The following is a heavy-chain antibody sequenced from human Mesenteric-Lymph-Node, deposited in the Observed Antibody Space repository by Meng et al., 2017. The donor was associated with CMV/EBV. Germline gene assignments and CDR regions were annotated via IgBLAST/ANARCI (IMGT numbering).Heavy chain of an antibody. D-gene: IGHD6-6*01. J-gene: IGHJ4*02. CDR2: IYAGGTT. CDR1: GFTFSSYA. Sequence: GESLKISCAASGFTFSSYAMSWVRQAPGKGLEWVSVIYAGGTTYYADSVKGRFTISISRDNSKNTLYLQMNSLRAEDTAVYYCARVKYSRSSDFDYWGQGTLVTVSS. CDR3: ARVKYSRSSDFDY. V-gene: IGHV3-53*01.